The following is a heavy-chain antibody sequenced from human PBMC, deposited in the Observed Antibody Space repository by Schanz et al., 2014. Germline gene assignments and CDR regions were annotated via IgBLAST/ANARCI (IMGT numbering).Heavy chain of an antibody. CDR3: ARESVSRTRLFDP. CDR2: IYHSGNT. D-gene: IGHD3-3*01. Sequence: QVQLQESGPRLVKPSQTLSLTCTVSGGSIDVSGYYWSWIRQQPGKALEWIGYIYHSGNTYFKPSLQSRLAMSVDTAKNQFSLSLSSATAADTAVYYCARESVSRTRLFDPWGQGTLVTVSS. CDR1: GGSIDVSGYY. J-gene: IGHJ5*02. V-gene: IGHV4-31*03.